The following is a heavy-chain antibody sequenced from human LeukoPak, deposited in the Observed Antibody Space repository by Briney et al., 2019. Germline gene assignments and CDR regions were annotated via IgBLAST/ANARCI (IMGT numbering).Heavy chain of an antibody. J-gene: IGHJ4*02. V-gene: IGHV3-7*01. CDR3: GYTNNFYH. D-gene: IGHD3-16*02. CDR1: GFTFSNYG. CDR2: IKHDGSEE. Sequence: PGRSLRLSCAGAGFTFSNYGMNWVRQAPGQGLEWVASIKHDGSEEYYVDSVKGRFTISRDDGRNSVSLQMNSVRAEDTAVYYCGYTNNFYHWGQGTLVVVSS.